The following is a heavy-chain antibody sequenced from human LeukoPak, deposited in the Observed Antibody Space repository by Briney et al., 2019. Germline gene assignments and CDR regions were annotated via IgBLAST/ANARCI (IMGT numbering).Heavy chain of an antibody. CDR1: DGSISSGGYS. CDR2: IYHSGST. Sequence: SETLSLTCAVSDGSISSGGYSWSWIRQPPGKGLEWIRYIYHSGSTYYNPSLKSRVTISVDRSKSQFSLKLSSVTAADTAVYYCARAPYFDYWGQGTLVTVSS. CDR3: ARAPYFDY. J-gene: IGHJ4*02. V-gene: IGHV4-30-2*01.